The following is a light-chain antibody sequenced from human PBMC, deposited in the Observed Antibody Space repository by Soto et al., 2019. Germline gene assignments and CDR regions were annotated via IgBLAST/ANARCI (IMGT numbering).Light chain of an antibody. Sequence: QSALTQPRSVSGSPGQSVTISCTGTGSDVGGYNFVSWYQQCPVKAPKLMIYDVSKRPSGVPDRFSGSKSGNTASLTISGLQAEDDADYYCCSYAGSYTVVFGGGTKLTVL. CDR3: CSYAGSYTVV. V-gene: IGLV2-11*01. CDR1: GSDVGGYNF. J-gene: IGLJ3*02. CDR2: DVS.